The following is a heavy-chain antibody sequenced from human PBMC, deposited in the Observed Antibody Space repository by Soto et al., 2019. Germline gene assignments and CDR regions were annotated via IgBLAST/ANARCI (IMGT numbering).Heavy chain of an antibody. Sequence: PSETLSLTCAVYGGSFSGYYWSWIRQPPGKGLEWIGEINHSGSTNYNPSLKSRVTISVDTSKNQFSLKLSSVTAADTAVYYCAKVTGRYYSVMAVWGKGTTVPVSS. CDR1: GGSFSGYY. CDR3: AKVTGRYYSVMAV. J-gene: IGHJ6*04. V-gene: IGHV4-34*01. CDR2: INHSGST.